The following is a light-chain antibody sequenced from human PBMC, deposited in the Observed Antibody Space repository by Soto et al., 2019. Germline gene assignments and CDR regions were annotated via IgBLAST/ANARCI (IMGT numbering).Light chain of an antibody. CDR2: DVS. CDR1: SSDVGGYNY. J-gene: IGLJ2*01. V-gene: IGLV2-14*03. Sequence: QSALTQPASVSGSPGQSITISCTGTSSDVGGYNYVSWYQPHPGKAPKLMIYDVSNRPSGVSNRFSGSKSGNTASLTISGLQAEDEADYYCGSYTSSSTVIFGGGTKLTVL. CDR3: GSYTSSSTVI.